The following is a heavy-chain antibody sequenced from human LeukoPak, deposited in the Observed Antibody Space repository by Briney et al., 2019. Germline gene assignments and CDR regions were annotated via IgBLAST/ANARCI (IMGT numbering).Heavy chain of an antibody. Sequence: PSETLSLTWTVSGXSISSYYGSWIRQPPGKGLEWIGYIYYSGSTNYNPSLKSRVTISVDTSKHQFSLKLSSVTAADTAVYYCARVGTYGSGSYLSWLDYWGQGTLVTVSS. V-gene: IGHV4-59*01. CDR2: IYYSGST. CDR1: GXSISSYY. CDR3: ARVGTYGSGSYLSWLDY. D-gene: IGHD3-10*01. J-gene: IGHJ4*02.